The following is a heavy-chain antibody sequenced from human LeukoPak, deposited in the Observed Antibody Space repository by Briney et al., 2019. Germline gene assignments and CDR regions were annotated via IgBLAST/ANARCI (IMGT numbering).Heavy chain of an antibody. V-gene: IGHV3-74*01. J-gene: IGHJ4*02. Sequence: PGGSLRLSCGPSGFTFSSYWMHWVRQAPGKGLVWISRINSDGSTTSYADSVKGRFTISRDNAKNTLYLQMNSLRAEDTAVYYCARGNYYGQDYWGQGTLVTVSS. CDR3: ARGNYYGQDY. D-gene: IGHD3-10*01. CDR2: INSDGSTT. CDR1: GFTFSSYW.